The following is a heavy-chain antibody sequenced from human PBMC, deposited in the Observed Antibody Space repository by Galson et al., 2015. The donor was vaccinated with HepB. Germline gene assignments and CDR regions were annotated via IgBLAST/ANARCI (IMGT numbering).Heavy chain of an antibody. V-gene: IGHV1-69*04. Sequence: SVKVSCKASGGTFSSYAISWVRQAPGQGLEWMGRIIPILGIANYAQKFQGRVTMTADKSTSTVYMELSSLRSEDTAVYYCARDHSSGWYYYYYGMDVWGQGTTVTVSS. CDR3: ARDHSSGWYYYYYGMDV. D-gene: IGHD6-19*01. CDR2: IIPILGIA. CDR1: GGTFSSYA. J-gene: IGHJ6*02.